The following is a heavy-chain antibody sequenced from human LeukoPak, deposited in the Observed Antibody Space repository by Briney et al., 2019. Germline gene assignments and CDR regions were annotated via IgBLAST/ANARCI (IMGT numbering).Heavy chain of an antibody. D-gene: IGHD6-13*01. V-gene: IGHV3-74*01. CDR3: ARDRSISAAGDTY. CDR2: VNRDGSST. J-gene: IGHJ4*02. Sequence: GGSLRLSCAASGFTFSTYWMHWVRQAPGKGLVWVSRVNRDGSSTSYADSVKGRFTISRDNGKNTLSLQMNSLRAEDTAIYYCARDRSISAAGDTYWGQGTLVTVSS. CDR1: GFTFSTYW.